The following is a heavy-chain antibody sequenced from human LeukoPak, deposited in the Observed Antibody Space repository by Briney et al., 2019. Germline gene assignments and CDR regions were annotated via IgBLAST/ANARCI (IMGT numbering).Heavy chain of an antibody. Sequence: GGSLRLSCAASGFTFSSYAMSWVRQASGKGLEWVSTISATGGSTFYADSVKGRFTISRDNSKDTLYLQINSLRAEDTAVYFCAKVQTTVVSPPDSWGQGTLVTVSS. D-gene: IGHD4-23*01. V-gene: IGHV3-23*01. J-gene: IGHJ4*02. CDR1: GFTFSSYA. CDR2: ISATGGST. CDR3: AKVQTTVVSPPDS.